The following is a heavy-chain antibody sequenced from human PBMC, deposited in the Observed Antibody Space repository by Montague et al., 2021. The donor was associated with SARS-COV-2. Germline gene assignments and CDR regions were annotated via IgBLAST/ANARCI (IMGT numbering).Heavy chain of an antibody. Sequence: SETLSLTCTVSGGSISSSSYYWGWIRQPPGKGLEWIGSIYYSGSTYYXPPLKSRVTISVDTSKNQFSLKLSSVTAADTAVYYCARGLVGWFDPWGQGTLVTVSS. D-gene: IGHD3/OR15-3a*01. CDR1: GGSISSSSYY. CDR2: IYYSGST. CDR3: ARGLVGWFDP. J-gene: IGHJ5*02. V-gene: IGHV4-39*01.